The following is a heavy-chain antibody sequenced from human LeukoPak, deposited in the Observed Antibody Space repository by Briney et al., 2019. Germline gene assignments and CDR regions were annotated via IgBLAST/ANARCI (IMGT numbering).Heavy chain of an antibody. J-gene: IGHJ4*02. Sequence: GGSLRLSCAASGFTFSSYAMRWVRQAPGKGLEWVAVIWYDGSNKYYADSVKGRFTISRDNSKNTLYLQINSLRAEDTAVYYCASGIAAAGSFDCWGQGTLVTVSS. D-gene: IGHD6-13*01. CDR1: GFTFSSYA. V-gene: IGHV3-33*01. CDR3: ASGIAAAGSFDC. CDR2: IWYDGSNK.